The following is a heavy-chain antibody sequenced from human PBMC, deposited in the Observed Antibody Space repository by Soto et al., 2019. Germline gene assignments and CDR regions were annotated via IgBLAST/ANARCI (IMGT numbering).Heavy chain of an antibody. Sequence: HGESLKIAWQASGYSFSTSWIGWVRERPFKCLEWMGIVFPADSETKYSPSFQGQVSISADKSISTAYLQWSSLTASDTDKHYRARIPSEVTISHSGMDVWGQGTTLTVSS. D-gene: IGHD3-3*01. CDR2: VFPADSET. V-gene: IGHV5-51*01. CDR3: ARIPSEVTISHSGMDV. CDR1: GYSFSTSW. J-gene: IGHJ6*02.